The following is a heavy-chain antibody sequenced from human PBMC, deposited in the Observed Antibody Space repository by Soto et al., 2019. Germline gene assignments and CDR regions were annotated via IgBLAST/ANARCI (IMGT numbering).Heavy chain of an antibody. D-gene: IGHD2-21*02. V-gene: IGHV4-34*01. J-gene: IGHJ4*02. CDR3: AGPSSDCGGDCYYFDY. CDR1: GGSFSGYY. CDR2: INHSGST. Sequence: SETLSLTCALYGGSFSGYYWSWIRQPPGKGLEWIGEINHSGSTNYNPSLKSRVTISVDTSKNQFSLKLSSVTAADTAVYYCAGPSSDCGGDCYYFDYWGQGALVTVSS.